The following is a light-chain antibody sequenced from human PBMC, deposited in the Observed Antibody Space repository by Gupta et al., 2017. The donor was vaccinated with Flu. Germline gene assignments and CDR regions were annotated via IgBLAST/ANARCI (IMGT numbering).Light chain of an antibody. Sequence: SLGERATINFKSSQSFLYRSNNKNYLAWYPQKPGQPPKLLIYWASTRESGVPDRFSGSGSGTDFTLTISSLQAEDVAVYYCQQYYSTPFTFGHGTKVDIK. CDR1: QSFLYRSNNKNY. J-gene: IGKJ3*01. CDR3: QQYYSTPFT. V-gene: IGKV4-1*01. CDR2: WAS.